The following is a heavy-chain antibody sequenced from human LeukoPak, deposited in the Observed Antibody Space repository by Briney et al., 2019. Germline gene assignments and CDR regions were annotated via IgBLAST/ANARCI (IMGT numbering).Heavy chain of an antibody. CDR2: ISYDGGNK. V-gene: IGHV3-30*18. D-gene: IGHD2-15*01. J-gene: IGHJ3*02. CDR1: GFTFSSYG. Sequence: GGSLRLSCAASGFTFSSYGMHWVRQAPGKGLEWVAVISYDGGNKYYADSVKGRFTISRDNSKNTLYLQMNSLRAEDTAVYYCAKGVHGDIYDAFDIWGQGTMVTVSS. CDR3: AKGVHGDIYDAFDI.